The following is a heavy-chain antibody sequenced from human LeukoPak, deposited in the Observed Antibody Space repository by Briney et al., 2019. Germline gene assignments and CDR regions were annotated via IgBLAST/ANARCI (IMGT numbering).Heavy chain of an antibody. CDR3: GRGRDPIAAAAHYYYYYMDV. V-gene: IGHV1-69*05. J-gene: IGHJ6*03. CDR2: FIPIFGTA. Sequence: SLKVSCKASGGTFSSYTISWGRQAPGQGRGWVWGFIPIFGTAKYAQKYLGRVTITTDESTSTAYMELSSLRTEDAAVYYYGRGRDPIAAAAHYYYYYMDVWGKGTTVTVSS. D-gene: IGHD6-13*01. CDR1: GGTFSSYT.